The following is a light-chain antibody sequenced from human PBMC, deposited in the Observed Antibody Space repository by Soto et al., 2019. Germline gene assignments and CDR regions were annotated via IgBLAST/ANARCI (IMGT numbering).Light chain of an antibody. CDR3: QQRNSWPIT. CDR2: DAS. CDR1: ESMSTY. J-gene: IGKJ5*01. Sequence: EIVLTQSPATLSLSPGETATLSCRASESMSTYLAWYQHKPGQAPRLLIHDASYRATGIPARFSGSGSGTDFTVTISSLEPEDFAVYYCQQRNSWPITFGQGTRLEI. V-gene: IGKV3-11*01.